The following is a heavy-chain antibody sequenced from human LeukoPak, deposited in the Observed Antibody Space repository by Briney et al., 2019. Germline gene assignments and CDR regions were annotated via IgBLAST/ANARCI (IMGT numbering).Heavy chain of an antibody. Sequence: GESLKTSRKGSGYSFTSYWIGWVRQMSGKRLEWMGIIYSCDSDTRYSPSFQGQVTLSADKSTSIAYLPWSSLKASDNAMYYCARQSNLTYTNSVDYWGQGTQVTVSS. V-gene: IGHV5-51*01. J-gene: IGHJ4*02. CDR3: ARQSNLTYTNSVDY. CDR2: IYSCDSDT. D-gene: IGHD2-2*02. CDR1: GYSFTSYW.